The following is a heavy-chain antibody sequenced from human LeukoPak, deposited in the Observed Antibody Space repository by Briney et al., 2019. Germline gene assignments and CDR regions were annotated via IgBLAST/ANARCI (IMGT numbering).Heavy chain of an antibody. CDR1: GGSISSYY. D-gene: IGHD3-16*02. CDR3: ARTPSIMITFGGVIDNWFDP. J-gene: IGHJ5*02. CDR2: IYTSGST. Sequence: PSETLSLTCTVSGGSISSYYWSWIRQPAGKGLEWIGRIYTSGSTNYNPSLKSRVTISVDTSKNQFSLKLSSVTAADTAVYYCARTPSIMITFGGVIDNWFDPWGQGTLVTVSS. V-gene: IGHV4-4*07.